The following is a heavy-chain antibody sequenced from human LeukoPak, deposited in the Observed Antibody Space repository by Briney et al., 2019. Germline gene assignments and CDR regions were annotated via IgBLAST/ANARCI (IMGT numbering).Heavy chain of an antibody. J-gene: IGHJ6*03. V-gene: IGHV4-59*12. Sequence: SETLSLTCTVSGGSISSYYWSWIRQPPGKGLEWIGYIYYSGSTNYNPSLKSRVTISVDTSKNQFSLKLSSVTAADTAVYYCASAEWIYYYYYYMDVWGKGTTVTVSS. D-gene: IGHD3-3*01. CDR2: IYYSGST. CDR3: ASAEWIYYYYYYMDV. CDR1: GGSISSYY.